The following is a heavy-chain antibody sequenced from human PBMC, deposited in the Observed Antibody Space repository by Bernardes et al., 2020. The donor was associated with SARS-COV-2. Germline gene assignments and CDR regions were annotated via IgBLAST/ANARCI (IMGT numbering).Heavy chain of an antibody. CDR2: IYHTGAI. J-gene: IGHJ6*02. Sequence: SLTCSVSGGAVSTSYYWNWIRQSPEKGLEWIGYIYHTGAIKYSPSLTSRVTISLDTSKNQFSLRLSSVTAADTAVYFCARSTRKSYFYYGLGVWGPGTTVTVSS. CDR3: ARSTRKSYFYYGLGV. V-gene: IGHV4-61*01. CDR1: GGAVSTSYY.